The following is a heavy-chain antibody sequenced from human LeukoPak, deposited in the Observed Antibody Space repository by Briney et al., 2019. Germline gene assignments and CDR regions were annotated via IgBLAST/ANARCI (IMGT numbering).Heavy chain of an antibody. D-gene: IGHD3-10*01. V-gene: IGHV3-74*01. CDR1: GFTFSSYW. Sequence: GGSLRLSCAASGFTFSSYWMHWVRQAPGKGLVWVSRINRDGSSTSYADSVKGRFTISRDNAKNTLYLQMNSLSADDTAVYYCTSQFSKAGGYWGQGTLVTVSS. J-gene: IGHJ4*02. CDR2: INRDGSST. CDR3: TSQFSKAGGY.